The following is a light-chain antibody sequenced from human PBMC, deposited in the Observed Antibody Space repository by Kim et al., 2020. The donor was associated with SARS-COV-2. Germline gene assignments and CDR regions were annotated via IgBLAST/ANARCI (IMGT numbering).Light chain of an antibody. V-gene: IGLV1-47*01. CDR2: RSI. Sequence: QSVLTQPISVSGTPGQRVTISCSGSASNIGSNYVYWYQHLPGTAPKLLIYRSIQRPSGVPDRVSGSNSGTSASLAISGLRSEDEADYYCATWDDSLGAWVFGEGTQLT. CDR1: ASNIGSNY. J-gene: IGLJ3*02. CDR3: ATWDDSLGAWV.